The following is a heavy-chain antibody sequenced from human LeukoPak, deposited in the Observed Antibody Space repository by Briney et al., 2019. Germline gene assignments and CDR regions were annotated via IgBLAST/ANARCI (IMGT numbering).Heavy chain of an antibody. CDR2: ISSSSSYI. CDR1: GFTFSSYS. V-gene: IGHV3-21*01. D-gene: IGHD4-17*01. J-gene: IGHJ6*02. CDR3: AKDQRYGDYGMDV. Sequence: GGSLRLSCAASGFTFSSYSMNWVRQAPGKGLEWVSSISSSSSYIYYADSVKGRFTISRDNAKNSLYLQMNSLRAEDTAVYYCAKDQRYGDYGMDVWGQGTTVTVSS.